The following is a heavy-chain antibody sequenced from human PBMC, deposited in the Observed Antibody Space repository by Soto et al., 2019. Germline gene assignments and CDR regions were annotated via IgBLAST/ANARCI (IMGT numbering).Heavy chain of an antibody. CDR1: GGSISSYY. J-gene: IGHJ2*01. Sequence: QVQLQESGPGLVKPSETLSLTCTVSGGSISSYYWSWIRQPPGKGLEWIGYIYYSGSTNYNPSLKSRVTISVDTSKNKFSLKLSCVTAADTAVYYCARHVPYYDILTGYENNWYFDLWGRGTLVTVSS. V-gene: IGHV4-59*08. CDR2: IYYSGST. CDR3: ARHVPYYDILTGYENNWYFDL. D-gene: IGHD3-9*01.